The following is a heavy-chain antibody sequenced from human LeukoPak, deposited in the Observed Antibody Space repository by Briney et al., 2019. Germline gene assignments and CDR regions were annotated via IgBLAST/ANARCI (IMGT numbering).Heavy chain of an antibody. CDR2: ISSSSSYI. Sequence: PGGSLRLSCAASGFTFSSYSMNWVRQAPGKGLEWVSSISSSSSYIYYADSVKGRFTISRDNAKNSLYLQMNSLRAEDTAVYYCARELSGYDRWDAFDIWGQGTMVTVSS. CDR3: ARELSGYDRWDAFDI. CDR1: GFTFSSYS. D-gene: IGHD5-12*01. V-gene: IGHV3-21*01. J-gene: IGHJ3*02.